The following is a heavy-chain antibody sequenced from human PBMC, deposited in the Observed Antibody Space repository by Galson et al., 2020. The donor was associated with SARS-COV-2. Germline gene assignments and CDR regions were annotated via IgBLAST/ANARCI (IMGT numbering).Heavy chain of an antibody. Sequence: GGSLRLSCAASGFTFSTYDMYWVRQAPGKGLEWVTFIRYDESDKFYADSVKGRFTISRDNAKNMLYLEMNGLRTDDTAVYYCAKEGRFFYGRDVWGQGTTVTVSS. CDR3: AKEGRFFYGRDV. D-gene: IGHD3-16*01. V-gene: IGHV3-30*02. J-gene: IGHJ6*02. CDR2: IRYDESDK. CDR1: GFTFSTYD.